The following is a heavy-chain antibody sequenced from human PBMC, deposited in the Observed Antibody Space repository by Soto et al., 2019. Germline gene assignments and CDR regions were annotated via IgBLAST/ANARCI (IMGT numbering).Heavy chain of an antibody. V-gene: IGHV3-30*18. Sequence: QVQLVESGGGVVQPGRSLRLSCAASGFTFSSYGMHWVRQAPGKGLEWVAVISYDGSNKYYADSGKGRFTISRDNSKNTLYLQMNSLRAEDTDVYYCAKDLAIAAAGAAFDPWGQGTLVTVSS. CDR1: GFTFSSYG. CDR2: ISYDGSNK. CDR3: AKDLAIAAAGAAFDP. D-gene: IGHD6-13*01. J-gene: IGHJ5*02.